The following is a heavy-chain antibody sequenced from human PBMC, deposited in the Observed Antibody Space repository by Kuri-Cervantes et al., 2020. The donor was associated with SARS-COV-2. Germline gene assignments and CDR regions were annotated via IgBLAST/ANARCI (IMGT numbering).Heavy chain of an antibody. V-gene: IGHV4-34*01. Sequence: SETLSLTCALYYGTLTGYQWSWIRQPPRKGLEWIGGINHRGDTYYNPSLEGRVTISRDTSENKFSLRLSSVTAADTAVYYCARGINGYFFFYYLDVWGNGTTVTVSS. D-gene: IGHD3-22*01. CDR1: YGTLTGYQ. CDR2: INHRGDT. CDR3: ARGINGYFFFYYLDV. J-gene: IGHJ6*03.